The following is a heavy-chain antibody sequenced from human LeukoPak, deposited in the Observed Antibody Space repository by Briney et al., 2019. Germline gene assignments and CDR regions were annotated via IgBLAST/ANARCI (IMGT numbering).Heavy chain of an antibody. CDR2: ISYGGSTK. CDR1: GFTFSSYA. J-gene: IGHJ4*02. D-gene: IGHD2-15*01. CDR3: ARGSVGTPPPFDY. V-gene: IGHV3-30-3*01. Sequence: GGSLRLSCAASGFTFSSYALHWVRQAPGKGLDWVALISYGGSTKSYADSVKGRFTISRDSSTLYLQMNSQGIEDTAVYYCARGSVGTPPPFDYWGQGTLVTVSS.